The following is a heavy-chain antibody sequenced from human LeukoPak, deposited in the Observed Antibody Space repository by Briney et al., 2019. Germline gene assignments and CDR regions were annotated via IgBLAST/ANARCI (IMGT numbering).Heavy chain of an antibody. D-gene: IGHD6-13*01. CDR1: GYTFSGYY. J-gene: IGHJ4*02. CDR2: ISAYNGNT. Sequence: ASVKVSCKASGYTFSGYYMHWVRQAPGQGLEWMGWISAYNGNTNYAQKLQGRVTMTTDTSTSTAYMELRSLRSDDTAVYYCARGYSSSWYSRPFDYWGQGTLVTVSS. CDR3: ARGYSSSWYSRPFDY. V-gene: IGHV1-18*04.